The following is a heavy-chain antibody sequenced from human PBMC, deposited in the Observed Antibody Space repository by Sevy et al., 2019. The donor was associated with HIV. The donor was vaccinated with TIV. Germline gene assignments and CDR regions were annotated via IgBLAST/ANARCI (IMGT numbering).Heavy chain of an antibody. CDR1: GFTFSSYA. CDR2: ISGSGGST. D-gene: IGHD3-16*02. V-gene: IGHV3-23*01. CDR3: AKASTAYDYVWGSYRLGLGHKTMNDAFDI. J-gene: IGHJ3*02. Sequence: GGSLRLSCAASGFTFSSYAMSWVRQAPGKGLEWVSAISGSGGSTYYADSGKGRFTISRANSKNTLYLQMNSLRAEDTAVYYCAKASTAYDYVWGSYRLGLGHKTMNDAFDIWGQGTMVTVSS.